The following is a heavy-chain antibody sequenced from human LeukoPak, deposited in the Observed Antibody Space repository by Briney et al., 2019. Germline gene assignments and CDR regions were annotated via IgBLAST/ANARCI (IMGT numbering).Heavy chain of an antibody. J-gene: IGHJ5*02. V-gene: IGHV4-59*08. CDR2: IFSSGST. D-gene: IGHD2/OR15-2a*01. CDR1: GGSITGYY. CDR3: ARLTKFLTTYYPTP. Sequence: RTSETLSLTCTVSGGSITGYYWSWIRQPSGKGLEWVGYIFSSGSTNYNPSLKSRVTISLDTSKSQFSLKLISVTASDTAVYYCARLTKFLTTYYPTPWGQGTLVTVSS.